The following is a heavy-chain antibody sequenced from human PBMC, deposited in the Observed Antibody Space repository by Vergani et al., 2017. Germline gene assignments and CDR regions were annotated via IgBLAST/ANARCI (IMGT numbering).Heavy chain of an antibody. Sequence: EVQLVQSGAEVKKPGESLKISCKGSGYSFTSYWIGWVRQMPGKGLEWMGIIYPGDSDTRYSPSFQGQVTISADKSISTAYLQWSSLKASDTAMYYCARDEEEYSSSRYFDYWGQGTLVTVSS. V-gene: IGHV5-51*01. CDR3: ARDEEEYSSSRYFDY. CDR2: IYPGDSDT. D-gene: IGHD6-6*01. J-gene: IGHJ4*02. CDR1: GYSFTSYW.